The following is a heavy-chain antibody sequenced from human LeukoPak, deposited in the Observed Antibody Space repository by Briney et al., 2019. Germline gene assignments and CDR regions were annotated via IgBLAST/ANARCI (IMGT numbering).Heavy chain of an antibody. CDR3: ARSDGYGLVGI. D-gene: IGHD3-10*01. Sequence: PSETLSLTCSVSGVSISSGSNYWGWIRQPPGKTLEWIGSIYSSGSTYYNPSLKSRVIILIDTTKNHFSLNLSSVTAADMAVYYCARSDGYGLVGIWGQGTMVTVSS. CDR1: GVSISSGSNY. CDR2: IYSSGST. V-gene: IGHV4-39*07. J-gene: IGHJ3*02.